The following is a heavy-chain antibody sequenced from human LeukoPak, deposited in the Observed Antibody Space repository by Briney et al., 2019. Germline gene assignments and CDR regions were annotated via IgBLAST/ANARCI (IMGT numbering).Heavy chain of an antibody. CDR3: ARDADLGYCSGGSCYYTLNNWFDP. CDR2: INPNSGGT. J-gene: IGHJ5*02. CDR1: GGTFSSYA. V-gene: IGHV1-2*02. Sequence: ASVKVSCKASGGTFSSYAISWVRQAPGQGLEWMGWINPNSGGTNYAQKFQGRVTMTRDTSISTAYMELSRLRSDDTAVYYCARDADLGYCSGGSCYYTLNNWFDPWGQGTLVTVSS. D-gene: IGHD2-15*01.